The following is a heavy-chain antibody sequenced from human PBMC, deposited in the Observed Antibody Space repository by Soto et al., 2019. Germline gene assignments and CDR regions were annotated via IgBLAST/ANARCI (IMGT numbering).Heavy chain of an antibody. J-gene: IGHJ4*02. Sequence: PGGSLRLCCVGSGVTVSIYAMGWVLQAPGKGLEWVSTISDSGGSTYSAASVKGRFTISRDNSKNTLFLLMNSLSAEDTALYYCAKFHGSGTYYNFPDYWGQGTLVTVSS. CDR2: ISDSGGST. CDR3: AKFHGSGTYYNFPDY. D-gene: IGHD3-10*01. V-gene: IGHV3-23*01. CDR1: GVTVSIYA.